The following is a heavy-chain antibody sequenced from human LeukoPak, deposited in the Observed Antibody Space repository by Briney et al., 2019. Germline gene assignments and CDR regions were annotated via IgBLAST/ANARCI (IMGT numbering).Heavy chain of an antibody. Sequence: GGSLRLSCAASGFTFSSYEMNWVRQAPGKGLEWVSYISSSGSTYYADSVKGRFTTSRDNSKNTLYLQMNSLRAEDTAVYYCAKHMVRGVIFDYWGQGTLVTVSS. V-gene: IGHV3-23*01. CDR3: AKHMVRGVIFDY. CDR2: ISSSGST. D-gene: IGHD3-10*01. CDR1: GFTFSSYE. J-gene: IGHJ4*02.